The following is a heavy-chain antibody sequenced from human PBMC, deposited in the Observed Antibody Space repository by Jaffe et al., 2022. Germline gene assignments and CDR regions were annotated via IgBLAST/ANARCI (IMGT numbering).Heavy chain of an antibody. J-gene: IGHJ4*02. CDR2: IYTSGST. D-gene: IGHD3-22*01. CDR1: GGSISSGSYY. Sequence: QVQLQESGPGLVKPSQTLSLTCTVSGGSISSGSYYWSWIRQPAGKGLEWIGRIYTSGSTNYNPSLKSRVTISVDTSKNQFSLKLSSVTAADTAVYYCARLLALIVVVIIGGCYFDYWGQGTLVTVSS. CDR3: ARLLALIVVVIIGGCYFDY. V-gene: IGHV4-61*02.